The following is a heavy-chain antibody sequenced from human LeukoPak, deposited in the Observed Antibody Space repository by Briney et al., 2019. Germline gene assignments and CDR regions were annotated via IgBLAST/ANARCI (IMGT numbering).Heavy chain of an antibody. CDR1: GGTFSSYA. V-gene: IGHV1-69*05. CDR2: IIPIFGTA. J-gene: IGHJ5*02. CDR3: ARGMRRDGYNYNWFDP. Sequence: EASVTVSCKASGGTFSSYAISWVRQAPGQGLEWMGGIIPIFGTANYAQKFQGRVTITTDESTSTAYMELSSLRSEDTAVYYCARGMRRDGYNYNWFDPWGQGTLVTVSS. D-gene: IGHD5-24*01.